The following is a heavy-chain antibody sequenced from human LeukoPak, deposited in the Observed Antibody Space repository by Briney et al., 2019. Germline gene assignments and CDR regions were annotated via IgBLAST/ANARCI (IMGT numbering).Heavy chain of an antibody. CDR1: GGSISSYY. CDR3: ATSGPLGFDY. CDR2: IYYSGSI. D-gene: IGHD6-19*01. J-gene: IGHJ4*02. V-gene: IGHV4-59*08. Sequence: SETLSLTCTVSGGSISSYYWSWIRQPPGKGLEWIGYIYYSGSINYNPSLKSRVTISVDTSKNQFSLKLSSVTAADTAVYYCATSGPLGFDYWGQGTLVTVSS.